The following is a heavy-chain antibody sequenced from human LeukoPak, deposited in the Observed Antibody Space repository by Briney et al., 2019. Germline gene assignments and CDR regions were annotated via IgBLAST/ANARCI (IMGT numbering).Heavy chain of an antibody. CDR2: INHSGST. J-gene: IGHJ4*02. CDR3: ARGEGGTIFGVPTRFDY. Sequence: KASETLSLTCAVYGGSFSGYYWSWIRQPPGKGLEWIGEINHSGSTNYNPSLKSRVTISVDTSKNQFYLKLSSVTAADTAVYYCARGEGGTIFGVPTRFDYWGQGTLVTVSS. V-gene: IGHV4-34*01. CDR1: GGSFSGYY. D-gene: IGHD3-3*01.